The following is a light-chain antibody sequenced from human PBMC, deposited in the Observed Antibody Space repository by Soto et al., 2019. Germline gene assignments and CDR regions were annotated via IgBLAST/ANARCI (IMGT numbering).Light chain of an antibody. CDR2: DVS. J-gene: IGLJ1*01. CDR3: CSYTSGSTLYV. Sequence: QSALTQPASVSGSPGQSITISCTGTSSDVGGYNSVSWCQQHPGKAPKLMIFDVSSRPSGVSNRFSGSKSGNTASLTISGLQAEDEADYYCCSYTSGSTLYVFGTGTKVTVL. V-gene: IGLV2-14*01. CDR1: SSDVGGYNS.